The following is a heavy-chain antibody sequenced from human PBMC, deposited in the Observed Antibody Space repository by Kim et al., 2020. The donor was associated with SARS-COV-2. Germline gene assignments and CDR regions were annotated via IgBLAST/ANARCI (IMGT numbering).Heavy chain of an antibody. Sequence: RYSPSLKSRLTSTKDTSKNQVVLTMTNMDPVDTATYYCAHRRLAAEAFDYWGQGTLVTVSS. D-gene: IGHD6-13*01. J-gene: IGHJ4*02. CDR3: AHRRLAAEAFDY. V-gene: IGHV2-5*01.